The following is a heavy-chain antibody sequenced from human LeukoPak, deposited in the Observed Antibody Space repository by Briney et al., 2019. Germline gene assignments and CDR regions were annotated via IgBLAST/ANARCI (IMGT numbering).Heavy chain of an antibody. J-gene: IGHJ4*02. Sequence: GGSLRLSCAASGFTFSSYAMHWVRQAPGKGLEWVAVISYDGSNKYYADSVKGRFTISRDNSKNTVYLQMNSLRAEDTAVYYCARHSISRITMVRGDWFSDYWGQGTLVTVSS. CDR2: ISYDGSNK. CDR1: GFTFSSYA. D-gene: IGHD3-10*01. V-gene: IGHV3-30*01. CDR3: ARHSISRITMVRGDWFSDY.